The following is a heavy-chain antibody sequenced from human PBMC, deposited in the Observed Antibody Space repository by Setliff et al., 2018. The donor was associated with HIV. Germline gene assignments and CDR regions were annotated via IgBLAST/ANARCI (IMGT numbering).Heavy chain of an antibody. CDR2: FYTSGST. J-gene: IGHJ6*02. CDR1: GGSFSDYY. D-gene: IGHD5-12*01. CDR3: AREIWGQVAHVPYGMDV. Sequence: PSETLSLTCTASGGSFSDYYWSWVRQPAGKGLEWIGRFYTSGSTNYNPSLKSRVTMSVDTSKNQFSLKVRYVTAADTAIYYCAREIWGQVAHVPYGMDVWGQGTTVTVSS. V-gene: IGHV4-4*07.